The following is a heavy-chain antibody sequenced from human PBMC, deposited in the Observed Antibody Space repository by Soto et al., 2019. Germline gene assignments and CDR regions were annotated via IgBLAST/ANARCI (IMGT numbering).Heavy chain of an antibody. CDR2: IWYDGSNK. CDR1: GFTFSSYG. D-gene: IGHD5-18*01. V-gene: IGHV3-33*01. Sequence: PGGSLRLSCAASGFTFSSYGMHWVRQAPGKGLEWVAVIWYDGSNKYYADSVKGRFTISRDNSKNTLYLQMNSLRAEDTAVYYCARDQRDDTAMVKGPREYYFDYWGQGTLVTVS. J-gene: IGHJ4*02. CDR3: ARDQRDDTAMVKGPREYYFDY.